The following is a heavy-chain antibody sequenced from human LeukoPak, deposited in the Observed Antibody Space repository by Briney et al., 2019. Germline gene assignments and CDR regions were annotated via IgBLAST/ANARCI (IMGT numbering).Heavy chain of an antibody. V-gene: IGHV4-34*01. J-gene: IGHJ4*02. CDR1: GGSIRSYY. D-gene: IGHD3-22*01. Sequence: SETLSLTCTVSGGSIRSYYWSWIRQPPGKGLEWIGEINHSGSTNYNPSLKSRVTISVDTSKNQFSLKLSSVTAADTAVYYCARGRYYYDSSGYLYYFDYWGQGTLVTVSS. CDR2: INHSGST. CDR3: ARGRYYYDSSGYLYYFDY.